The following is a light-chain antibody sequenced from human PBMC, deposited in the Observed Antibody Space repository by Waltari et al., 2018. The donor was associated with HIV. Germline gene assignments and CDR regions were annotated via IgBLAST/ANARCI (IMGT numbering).Light chain of an antibody. V-gene: IGKV4-1*01. CDR2: GAS. CDR1: RTILFSSDNRNC. CDR3: QQYYSLGPT. J-gene: IGKJ4*01. Sequence: DIVMTQSPNSLAVSLGERATINCRSSRTILFSSDNRNCFAWYQQKPGQSPKLLIYGASTRASGVPDRFSGSGSGTNFSLTISTLQTDDVALYYCQQYYSLGPTFGGGTKVEIK.